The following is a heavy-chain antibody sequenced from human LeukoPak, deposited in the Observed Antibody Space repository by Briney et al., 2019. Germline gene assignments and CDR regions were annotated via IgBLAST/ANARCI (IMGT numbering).Heavy chain of an antibody. V-gene: IGHV4-31*03. Sequence: SETLSLTCTVSGGSISSGGYYWSWIRQHPGKGLEWIGYIYYSGSTYYNPSLKSRVTISVDTSKNQFSLKLSSVTAADTAVYYCARGYYDFWSGIPDGMDVWGQGTTVTVSS. J-gene: IGHJ6*02. CDR3: ARGYYDFWSGIPDGMDV. D-gene: IGHD3-3*01. CDR1: GGSISSGGYY. CDR2: IYYSGST.